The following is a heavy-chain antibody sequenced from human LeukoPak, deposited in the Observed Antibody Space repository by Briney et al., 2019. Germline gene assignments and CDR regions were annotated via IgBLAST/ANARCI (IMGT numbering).Heavy chain of an antibody. J-gene: IGHJ4*02. V-gene: IGHV1-2*02. CDR2: INPSSGDT. Sequence: ASVKVSCKASGYTFSGYYIHWVRPAPGQGLEWMGWINPSSGDTIFAQEFQGRVTMARDTSISTAYMELSRVRSDDTAVYYCARGGYDYTPPHDYWGQGTLVTVSS. CDR1: GYTFSGYY. D-gene: IGHD3-22*01. CDR3: ARGGYDYTPPHDY.